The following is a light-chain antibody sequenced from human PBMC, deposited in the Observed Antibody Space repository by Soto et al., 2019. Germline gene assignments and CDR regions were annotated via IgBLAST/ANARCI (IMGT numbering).Light chain of an antibody. J-gene: IGLJ2*01. Sequence: QSLLTQPASVSGSPGQSITISCTGTSSDVGGYDYVSWYQQHPGKAPNLMIYDVSNRPSGVSNRFSGSKSGNTASLTISGLQAEDEADYYCSSYTTSSTVVFGGGTKLTVL. V-gene: IGLV2-14*01. CDR1: SSDVGGYDY. CDR2: DVS. CDR3: SSYTTSSTVV.